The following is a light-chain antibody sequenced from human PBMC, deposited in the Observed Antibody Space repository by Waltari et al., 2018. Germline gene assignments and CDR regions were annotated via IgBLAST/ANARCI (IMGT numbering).Light chain of an antibody. V-gene: IGKV3-11*01. CDR1: KSVSSY. CDR2: DAS. CDR3: QQRGHWLT. Sequence: EIVLTQSPATLSLSPGDRATLSCRASKSVSSYLAWYQQKPGQAPRLLIYDASKRATGIPVRFSCSGSGTDFTLTSNTLEPEDFAVYYCQQRGHWLTFGGGTKVEIK. J-gene: IGKJ4*01.